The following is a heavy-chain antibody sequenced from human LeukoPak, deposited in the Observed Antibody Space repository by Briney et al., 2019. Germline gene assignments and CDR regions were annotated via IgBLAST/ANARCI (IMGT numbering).Heavy chain of an antibody. CDR1: GYSISSGYY. D-gene: IGHD5-12*01. J-gene: IGHJ4*02. CDR3: ARVPYSGYEVLQLKYYFDY. Sequence: SETLSLTCTVSGYSISSGYYWGWIRQPPGKGLEWIGSIYHSGSTYYNPSLKSRVTISVDTSKNQFSLKLSSVTAADTAVYYCARVPYSGYEVLQLKYYFDYWGQGTLVTVSS. CDR2: IYHSGST. V-gene: IGHV4-38-2*02.